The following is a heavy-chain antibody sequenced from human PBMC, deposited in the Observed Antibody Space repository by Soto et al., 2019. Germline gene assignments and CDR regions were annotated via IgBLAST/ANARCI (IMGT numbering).Heavy chain of an antibody. CDR2: IYPGDSDT. J-gene: IGHJ6*02. V-gene: IGHV5-51*01. CDR1: GYKVSTWHNFTSYW. D-gene: IGHD3-10*01. Sequence: GESLKISCMGSGYKVSTWHNFTSYWIAWVRQMPGEGLEWMGIIYPGDSDTRYSPSFQGQVTISADKSISTAYLQWSSLKASDTAMYYCASRGVRSSYYYYGMDVWGQGTTVTVSS. CDR3: ASRGVRSSYYYYGMDV.